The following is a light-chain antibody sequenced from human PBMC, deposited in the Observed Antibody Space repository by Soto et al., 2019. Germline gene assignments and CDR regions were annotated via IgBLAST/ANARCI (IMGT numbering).Light chain of an antibody. CDR1: QSVTSY. Sequence: EIVLTQSPATLSSSPGERATLSCRASQSVTSYLAWYQQKPGQAPRLPIYDASNRATAIPARFSGSGSGTDFALTISSLEAEDFAVYYCQQRSKWLTFGGGTKVEIK. CDR3: QQRSKWLT. J-gene: IGKJ4*01. V-gene: IGKV3-11*01. CDR2: DAS.